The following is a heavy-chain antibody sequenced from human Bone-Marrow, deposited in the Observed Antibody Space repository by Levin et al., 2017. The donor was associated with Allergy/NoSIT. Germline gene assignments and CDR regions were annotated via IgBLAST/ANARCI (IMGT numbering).Heavy chain of an antibody. CDR1: GFIFNNYY. Sequence: PGGSLRLSCEVSGFIFNNYYMSWIRQAPGRGLEWISYISTSGNTKYYGDSVKGRFTIFRDNSKNTLYLQMNSLRAEDTAIFYCAKGLPWDGSVTTTFDSWGQGTLVSVSS. D-gene: IGHD4-17*01. J-gene: IGHJ4*02. CDR2: ISTSGNTK. V-gene: IGHV3-11*01. CDR3: AKGLPWDGSVTTTFDS.